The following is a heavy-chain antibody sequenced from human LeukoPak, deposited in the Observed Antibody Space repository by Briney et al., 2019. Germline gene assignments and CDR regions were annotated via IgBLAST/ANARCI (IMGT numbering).Heavy chain of an antibody. CDR2: FDPEDCET. D-gene: IGHD1-26*01. J-gene: IGHJ3*02. CDR3: ATAGPRDLRGATLHAFDI. CDR1: VYTLTELS. V-gene: IGHV1-24*01. Sequence: GASVKVSSKVSVYTLTELSMHCVRQAPGKRLEWMGGFDPEDCETIYAQKFTGRVTMTEDTSTDTAYMALSSVRSEETAVYYCATAGPRDLRGATLHAFDIWGQGPMASVSS.